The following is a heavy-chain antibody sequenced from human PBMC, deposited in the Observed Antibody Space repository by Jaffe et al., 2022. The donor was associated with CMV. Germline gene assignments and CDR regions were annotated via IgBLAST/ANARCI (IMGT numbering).Heavy chain of an antibody. V-gene: IGHV3-11*06. CDR1: GFTFSDYY. CDR2: ISSSSSYT. CDR3: ARVSDDSSGYYYHDAFDI. D-gene: IGHD3-22*01. Sequence: QVQLVESGGGLVKPGGSLRLSCAASGFTFSDYYMSWIRQAPGKGLEWVSYISSSSSYTNYADSVKGRFTISRDNAKNSLYLQMNSLRAEDTAVYYCARVSDDSSGYYYHDAFDIWGQGTMVTVSS. J-gene: IGHJ3*02.